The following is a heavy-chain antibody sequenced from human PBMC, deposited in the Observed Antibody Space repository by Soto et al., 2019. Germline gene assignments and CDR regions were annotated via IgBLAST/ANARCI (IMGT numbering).Heavy chain of an antibody. CDR2: ISAYNGNT. CDR3: ARDIRGYSYDLTLDY. D-gene: IGHD5-18*01. J-gene: IGHJ4*02. CDR1: GYTFTSYG. V-gene: IGHV1-18*04. Sequence: GASVKVSCKASGYTFTSYGINWVRQAPGQGLEWMGWISAYNGNTNYAQKLQGRVTMTTDTSTSTAYMELRSLRSDDTAVYYCARDIRGYSYDLTLDYWGQGTLVTVSS.